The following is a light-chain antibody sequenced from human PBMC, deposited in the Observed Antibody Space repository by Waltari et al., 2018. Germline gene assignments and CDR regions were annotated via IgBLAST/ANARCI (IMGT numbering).Light chain of an antibody. CDR1: EIMSNY. CDR3: QQTYSTPHT. J-gene: IGKJ2*01. CDR2: AAS. V-gene: IGKV1-39*01. Sequence: DIQMTQSPSSLSASVVDRVTITCRASEIMSNYLNWYQQKPGKAPKLLFYAASGLQSGVPSRFSGRGSGTDFTLTISSLQPEDFATYYCQQTYSTPHTFGQGTKLEMK.